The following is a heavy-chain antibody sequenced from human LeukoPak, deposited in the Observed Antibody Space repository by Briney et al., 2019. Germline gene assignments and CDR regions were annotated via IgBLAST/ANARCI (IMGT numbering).Heavy chain of an antibody. CDR1: GFIVSNNY. J-gene: IGHJ6*02. Sequence: GGSLRLSCAASGFIVSNNYMNCVPQAPGKGLEGGSVIYSGGSTYYADSVKGRFIISRDNSKNTLYLQMNTLRAEDTAVYYCARDLASSGPYGMDVWGQGTTVTVSS. CDR2: IYSGGST. D-gene: IGHD3-22*01. V-gene: IGHV3-66*01. CDR3: ARDLASSGPYGMDV.